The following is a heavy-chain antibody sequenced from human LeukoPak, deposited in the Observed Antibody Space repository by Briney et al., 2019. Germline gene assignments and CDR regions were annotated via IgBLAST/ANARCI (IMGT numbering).Heavy chain of an antibody. V-gene: IGHV4-34*01. D-gene: IGHD2-2*01. J-gene: IGHJ6*04. CDR2: INHSGST. CDR1: GGSFSGYY. Sequence: SETLSLTCAVYGGSFSGYYWSWIRQPPGKGLEWIGEINHSGSTNYNPSLKSRVTISVDTSKNQFSLKLSSVTAADTAVYYCARVRVSGYCSSISCYVNYYYGMDVWGKGTTVTVSS. CDR3: ARVRVSGYCSSISCYVNYYYGMDV.